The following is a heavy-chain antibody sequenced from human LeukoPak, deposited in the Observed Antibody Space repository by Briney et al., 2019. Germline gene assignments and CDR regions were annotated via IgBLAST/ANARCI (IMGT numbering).Heavy chain of an antibody. CDR2: INAGNGNT. D-gene: IGHD3-9*01. V-gene: IGHV1-3*01. CDR1: GYIFTTSA. Sequence: ASVTVSCTASGYIFTTSAIYWVRQAPGQRPEWMGWINAGNGNTKYSQKFQDRVSLTRDTSASAAYMELSRLTPEDTAVYYCTTSVSEGDEDGILTGFNYWGQGTLVTVSS. J-gene: IGHJ4*02. CDR3: TTSVSEGDEDGILTGFNY.